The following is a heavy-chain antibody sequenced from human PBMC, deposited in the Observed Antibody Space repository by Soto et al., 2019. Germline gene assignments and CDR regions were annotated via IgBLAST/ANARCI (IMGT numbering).Heavy chain of an antibody. Sequence: QITLKESGPTLVKPTQTLTLTCTFSGFSLSTSGVGVGWIRQPPGKALEWLALIYWNDDKRYSPSLKSRLTITKDTSNNQVVLTMTNMDPVDTATYYCANSLIRWLGTHYFDYWGQGTLVTVSS. D-gene: IGHD6-19*01. CDR1: GFSLSTSGVG. J-gene: IGHJ4*02. CDR3: ANSLIRWLGTHYFDY. CDR2: IYWNDDK. V-gene: IGHV2-5*01.